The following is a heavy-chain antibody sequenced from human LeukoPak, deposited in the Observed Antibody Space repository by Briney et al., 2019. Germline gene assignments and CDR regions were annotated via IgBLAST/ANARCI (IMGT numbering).Heavy chain of an antibody. CDR2: ISSSGGSI. CDR1: GFAFSSHE. Sequence: TGGSLRLSCAASGFAFSSHEMNWVRQAPGKGLEWVSYISSSGGSIYYADSVKGRFTISRDNAKNSLYLQMNSLRADDTAVYYRARDAVDGYNYHASDIWGQGTMVTVSS. J-gene: IGHJ3*02. CDR3: ARDAVDGYNYHASDI. D-gene: IGHD5-24*01. V-gene: IGHV3-48*03.